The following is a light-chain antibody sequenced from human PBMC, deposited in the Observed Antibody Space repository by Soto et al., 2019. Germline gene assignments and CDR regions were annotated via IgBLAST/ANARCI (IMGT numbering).Light chain of an antibody. CDR3: YSYTSSSTYV. J-gene: IGLJ1*01. CDR2: EVS. CDR1: GSDIGSYNF. Sequence: QSVLTQPASVSGSPGQSITISCTGTGSDIGSYNFVSWYQHHPGKAPKLMIYEVSNRPSGVSDRFSGSKSDNTASLSISGLQAEDEGDYYCYSYTSSSTYVFGTGTKATVL. V-gene: IGLV2-14*01.